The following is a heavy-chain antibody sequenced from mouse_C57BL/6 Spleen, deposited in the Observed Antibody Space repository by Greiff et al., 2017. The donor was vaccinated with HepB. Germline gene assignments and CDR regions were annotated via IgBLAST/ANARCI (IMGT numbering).Heavy chain of an antibody. CDR2: IYPGDGDT. J-gene: IGHJ2*01. CDR3: ARGHDGYEGDY. V-gene: IGHV1-82*01. D-gene: IGHD2-3*01. Sequence: QVQLQQSGPELVKPGASVKISCKASGYAFSSSWMNWVKQRPGKGLEWIGRIYPGDGDTNYNGKFKGKATLTADKSSSTAYMQLSSLTSEDSAVYFCARGHDGYEGDYWGQGTTLTVSS. CDR1: GYAFSSSW.